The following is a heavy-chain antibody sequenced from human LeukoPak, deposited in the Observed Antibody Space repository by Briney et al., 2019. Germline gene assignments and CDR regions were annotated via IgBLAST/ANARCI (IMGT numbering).Heavy chain of an antibody. CDR1: GYTFTGYY. CDR3: ARDPPKFYSGSYSGWFDP. V-gene: IGHV1-2*02. CDR2: INPNSGGT. J-gene: IGHJ5*02. Sequence: GASVKVSCKASGYTFTGYYMHWLRQAPVQGLEWMGWINPNSGGTNYAQKFQGRVTMTRDTSISTAYMELSRLRSDDTAVYYCARDPPKFYSGSYSGWFDPWGQGTLVTVSS. D-gene: IGHD1-26*01.